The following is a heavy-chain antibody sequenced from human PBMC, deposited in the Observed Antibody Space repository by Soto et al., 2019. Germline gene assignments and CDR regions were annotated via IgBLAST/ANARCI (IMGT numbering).Heavy chain of an antibody. CDR2: LSGSGGST. CDR3: AKELKRAYESSGYFEFDY. V-gene: IGHV3-23*01. D-gene: IGHD3-22*01. CDR1: GFTFSSYA. J-gene: IGHJ4*02. Sequence: GGSLRLSCAASGFTFSSYAMSWVRQAPGKGLEWVSSLSGSGGSTYYADSVKGRFTISRDNSMNTLYLQMNSLRAEDTAVYYCAKELKRAYESSGYFEFDYWGQGTLVTVSS.